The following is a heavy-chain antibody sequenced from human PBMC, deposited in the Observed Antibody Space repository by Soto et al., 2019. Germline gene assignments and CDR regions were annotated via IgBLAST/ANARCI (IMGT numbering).Heavy chain of an antibody. CDR1: GYSFTSYW. CDR2: IYPGDSDT. CDR3: ARLFFDLRYCISTSCFNGPYGMDV. Sequence: PGESLKISCKGSGYSFTSYWIGWVRQMPGKGLEWMGIIYPGDSDTRYSPSFQDQVTLSADKSIRTAYLQWSSLKASDTAMYYCARLFFDLRYCISTSCFNGPYGMDVWGQGATVTGSS. V-gene: IGHV5-51*01. J-gene: IGHJ6*02. D-gene: IGHD2-2*01.